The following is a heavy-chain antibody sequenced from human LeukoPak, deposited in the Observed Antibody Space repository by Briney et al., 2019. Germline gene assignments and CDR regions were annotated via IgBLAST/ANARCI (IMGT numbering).Heavy chain of an antibody. Sequence: SQTLSLTCAISGDSVSSNSVTWNWIRQSPSRGLEWLGRTYYRSTWYNDYAVSVRGRITVNPDTSKNQFSLHLNPMTPEDTAVYYCARRLTQYDCFDPWGQGILVNVSS. CDR3: ARRLTQYDCFDP. CDR1: GDSVSSNSVT. CDR2: TYYRSTWYN. D-gene: IGHD2-2*01. J-gene: IGHJ5*02. V-gene: IGHV6-1*01.